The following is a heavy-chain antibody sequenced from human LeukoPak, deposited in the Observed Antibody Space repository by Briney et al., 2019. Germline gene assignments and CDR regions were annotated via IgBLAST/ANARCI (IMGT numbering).Heavy chain of an antibody. V-gene: IGHV1-69*13. Sequence: SVKVSCKASGGTFSSYATSWVRQAPGQGLEWMGGIIPIFGTANYAQKFQGRVTITADESTSTAYMELSSLRSEDTAVYYCAREGRIAARPFDYWGQGTLVTVSS. J-gene: IGHJ4*02. CDR3: AREGRIAARPFDY. CDR2: IIPIFGTA. D-gene: IGHD6-6*01. CDR1: GGTFSSYA.